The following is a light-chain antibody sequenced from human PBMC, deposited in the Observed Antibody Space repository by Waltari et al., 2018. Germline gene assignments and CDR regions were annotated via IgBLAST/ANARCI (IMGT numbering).Light chain of an antibody. J-gene: IGKJ4*01. V-gene: IGKV1-12*01. CDR1: QDVSTW. CDR2: AAS. CDR3: QQTDSFPLT. Sequence: DIQITQSPSSVSASIGGRVTISCRASQDVSTWVAWYQPKPGKAPNLLISAASSLQSGVPSRFSGSGSGTDFTLTISGLQPEDFTIYFCQQTDSFPLTFGGGTKVELK.